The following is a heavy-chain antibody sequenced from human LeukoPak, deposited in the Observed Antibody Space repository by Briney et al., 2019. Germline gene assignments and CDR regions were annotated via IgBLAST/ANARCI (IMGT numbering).Heavy chain of an antibody. V-gene: IGHV5-51*01. J-gene: IGHJ3*02. D-gene: IGHD6-13*01. Sequence: GESLKISCKGSGYSFTSYWIGWVRQMPGKGLEWMGIIYPGDSDTRYSPSFQGQVTISADKSIGTAYLQWSNLKASDTAMYYCATSRYSSSWSDAFDIWGQGTMVTVSS. CDR1: GYSFTSYW. CDR3: ATSRYSSSWSDAFDI. CDR2: IYPGDSDT.